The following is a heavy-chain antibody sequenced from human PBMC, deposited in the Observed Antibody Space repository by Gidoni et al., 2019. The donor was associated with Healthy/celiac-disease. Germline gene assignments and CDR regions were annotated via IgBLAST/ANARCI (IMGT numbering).Heavy chain of an antibody. V-gene: IGHV3-30*04. CDR3: ARGPAQLVLYYFDY. J-gene: IGHJ4*02. CDR2: ISYDGSNK. CDR1: GFTFSSYA. Sequence: QVQLVESGGGVVKPGRSLRLSCAASGFTFSSYAMRWVRQAPGKGLEWVAVISYDGSNKYYADSVKGRFTISRDNSKNTLYLQMNSLRAEDTAVYYCARGPAQLVLYYFDYWGQGTLVTVSS. D-gene: IGHD6-6*01.